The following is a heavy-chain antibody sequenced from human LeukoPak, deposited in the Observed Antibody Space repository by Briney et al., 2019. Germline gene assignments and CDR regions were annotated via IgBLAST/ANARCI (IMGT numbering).Heavy chain of an antibody. V-gene: IGHV1-69*13. CDR2: IIPIFGTA. CDR1: GGTFSSYA. Sequence: SMKVSCKASGGTFSSYAISWVRQAPGQGLEWMGGIIPIFGTANYAQKFQGRVTITADESTSTAYMELSSLRSEDTAVYYCARFPIVGATTYLDYWGQGTLVTVSS. CDR3: ARFPIVGATTYLDY. J-gene: IGHJ4*02. D-gene: IGHD1-26*01.